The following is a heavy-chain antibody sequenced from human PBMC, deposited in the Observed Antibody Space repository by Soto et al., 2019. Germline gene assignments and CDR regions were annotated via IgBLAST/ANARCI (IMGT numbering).Heavy chain of an antibody. D-gene: IGHD3-16*01. CDR3: ARIKLVECFFIHEAVYDMDV. Sequence: PGGSLRLSSVASGSSLSDYAVNRVGQPPGKGLEWVSFISSDSRTICYADSVEGRFTVSRDNARNSVSLQMDSLRDEDAAVYYCARIKLVECFFIHEAVYDMDVWGQGTPVTVSS. J-gene: IGHJ6*02. V-gene: IGHV3-48*02. CDR1: GSSLSDYA. CDR2: ISSDSRTI.